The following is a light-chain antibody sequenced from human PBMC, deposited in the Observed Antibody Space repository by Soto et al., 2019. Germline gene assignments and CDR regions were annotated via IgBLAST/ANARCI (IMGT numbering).Light chain of an antibody. CDR2: GSS. J-gene: IGLJ3*02. CDR1: SSNIGAGYD. V-gene: IGLV1-40*01. CDR3: QSYDKSLSGSV. Sequence: QSVLTQPPSVSGAPGQRVTISCTGSSSNIGAGYDVQWYQQFPGEAPKLLIFGSSDRASGVPDRFSGSKSGTSASLAITGLQADDEATYFCQSYDKSLSGSVFGGGTKVTVL.